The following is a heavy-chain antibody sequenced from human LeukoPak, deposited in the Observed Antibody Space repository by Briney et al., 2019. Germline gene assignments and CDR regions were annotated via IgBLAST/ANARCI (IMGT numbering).Heavy chain of an antibody. V-gene: IGHV1-69*13. CDR3: ARDLLGYCSSTSCYQYYYYYHMDV. D-gene: IGHD2-2*01. CDR1: GGTFSSYA. Sequence: SVKVSCKASGGTFSSYAISWVRQAPGQGLEWMGGIIPIFGTANYAQKFQGRVTITADESTSTAYMELSSLRSEDTAVYYCARDLLGYCSSTSCYQYYYYYHMDVWGKGTTVTVSS. CDR2: IIPIFGTA. J-gene: IGHJ6*03.